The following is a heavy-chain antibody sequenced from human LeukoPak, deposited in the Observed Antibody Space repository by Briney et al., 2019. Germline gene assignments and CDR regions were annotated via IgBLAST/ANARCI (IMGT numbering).Heavy chain of an antibody. J-gene: IGHJ4*02. Sequence: PGGSLSLSCAASGFTFSSYGMHWVRQAPGKGLEWVAVIWYDGSNKYYADSVKGRFTISRDNSKNTLYLQMNSMRADATAVYYWARDSGSYGAIDYWGQGTLVTVSS. D-gene: IGHD1-26*01. V-gene: IGHV3-33*01. CDR3: ARDSGSYGAIDY. CDR1: GFTFSSYG. CDR2: IWYDGSNK.